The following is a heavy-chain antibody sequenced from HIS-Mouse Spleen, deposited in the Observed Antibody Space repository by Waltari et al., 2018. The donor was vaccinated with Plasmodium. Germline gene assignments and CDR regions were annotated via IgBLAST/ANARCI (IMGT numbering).Heavy chain of an antibody. CDR3: ASSWYWYFDL. Sequence: EVQLVESGGGLVQPGGSLRLSFAAPGFTFRSYWMSWVRQAPGKGREWVANIKQDGSEKYYVDSVKGRFTISRDNAKNSLYLQMNSLRAEDTAVYYCASSWYWYFDLWGRGTLVTVSS. V-gene: IGHV3-7*01. J-gene: IGHJ2*01. CDR1: GFTFRSYW. D-gene: IGHD6-13*01. CDR2: IKQDGSEK.